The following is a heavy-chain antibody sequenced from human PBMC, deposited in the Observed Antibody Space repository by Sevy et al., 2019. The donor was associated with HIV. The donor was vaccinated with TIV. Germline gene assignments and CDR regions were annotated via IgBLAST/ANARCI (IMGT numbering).Heavy chain of an antibody. CDR2: IWYDGSNK. Sequence: GGSLRLSCAASGFTFSSYGMHWVRQAPGKGLEWVAVIWYDGSNKYYADSVKGRFTISRDNSKNTLYLQMNSLRAEDTAVYYCARESYGDPDAEYFQHWDQGTLVTVSS. CDR3: ARESYGDPDAEYFQH. D-gene: IGHD4-17*01. CDR1: GFTFSSYG. J-gene: IGHJ1*01. V-gene: IGHV3-33*01.